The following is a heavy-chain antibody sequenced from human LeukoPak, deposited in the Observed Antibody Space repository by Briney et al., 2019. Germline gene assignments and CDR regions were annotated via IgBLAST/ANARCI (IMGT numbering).Heavy chain of an antibody. CDR1: GYTFTSYF. CDR2: INPSGGRT. V-gene: IGHV1-46*01. J-gene: IGHJ4*02. CDR3: ARDVDWNYCFDY. Sequence: ASVKVSCKASGYTFTSYFMHWVRQAPGQGLEWMGIINPSGGRTDNARRFQGRVTMTTDTSSSTAYMELSSLSSEDTAMYYCARDVDWNYCFDYWGQGTLVTVSS. D-gene: IGHD3/OR15-3a*01.